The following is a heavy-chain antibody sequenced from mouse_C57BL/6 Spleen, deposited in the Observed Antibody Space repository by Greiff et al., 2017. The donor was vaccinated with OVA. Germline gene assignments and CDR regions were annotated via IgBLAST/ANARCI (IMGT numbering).Heavy chain of an antibody. D-gene: IGHD1-1*01. Sequence: QVQLKQPGAELVKPGASVKLSCKASGYTFTSYWMHWVKQRPGRGLEWIGRIDPNSGGTKYNEKFKSKATLTVDKPSSTAYMQLSSLTSEDSAVYYCAITTVVARDYYFDYWGQGTTLTVSS. J-gene: IGHJ2*01. V-gene: IGHV1-72*01. CDR3: AITTVVARDYYFDY. CDR2: IDPNSGGT. CDR1: GYTFTSYW.